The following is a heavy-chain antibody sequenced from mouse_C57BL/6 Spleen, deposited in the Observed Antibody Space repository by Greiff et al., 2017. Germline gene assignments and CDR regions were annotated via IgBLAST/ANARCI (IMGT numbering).Heavy chain of an antibody. V-gene: IGHV1-64*01. D-gene: IGHD1-1*02. CDR3: AVGGFAY. J-gene: IGHJ3*01. CDR2: IHPNSGST. CDR1: GYTFTSYW. Sequence: VQLQQPGAELVKPGASVKLSCKASGYTFTSYWMHWVKQRPGQGLEWIGMIHPNSGSTNYNAKFQSKATLTVDKSSSTAYLQLSSLASEDSAVYYCAVGGFAYWGQGTLVTVAA.